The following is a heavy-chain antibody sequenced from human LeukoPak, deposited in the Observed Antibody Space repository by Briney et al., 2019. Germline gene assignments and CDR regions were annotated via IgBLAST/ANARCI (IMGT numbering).Heavy chain of an antibody. CDR2: IYYSGST. D-gene: IGHD6-19*01. CDR3: ARDLLSTAGYFDY. V-gene: IGHV4-59*01. J-gene: IGHJ4*02. CDR1: GFTFSRFW. Sequence: GSLRLSCAASGFTFSRFWMSWIRQPPGKGLEWIGYIYYSGSTNYNPSLKSRVTISVDTSKNQFSLNLSSVTAADTAVYYCARDLLSTAGYFDYWGQGILVTVSS.